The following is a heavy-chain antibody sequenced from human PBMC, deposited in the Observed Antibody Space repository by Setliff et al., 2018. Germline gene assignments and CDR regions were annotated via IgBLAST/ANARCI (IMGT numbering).Heavy chain of an antibody. CDR1: GYTFTNYG. CDR2: VNAGNGNT. CDR3: ARPSTVTIFDY. D-gene: IGHD4-17*01. Sequence: ASVKVSCKASGYTFTNYGVTWVRQAPGQGLEWMGWVNAGNGNTKYSQKFQGRVTITRDTSASTAYMELSSLRSEDTAVYYCARPSTVTIFDYWGQGTLVTVSS. V-gene: IGHV1-3*01. J-gene: IGHJ4*02.